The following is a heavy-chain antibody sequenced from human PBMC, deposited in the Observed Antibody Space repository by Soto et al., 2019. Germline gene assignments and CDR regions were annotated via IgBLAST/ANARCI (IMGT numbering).Heavy chain of an antibody. CDR2: ISGSGGST. CDR1: GITFSSYA. V-gene: IGHV3-23*01. D-gene: IGHD6-19*01. J-gene: IGHJ4*02. Sequence: EVQLLESGGGLVQPGGSLRLSCVASGITFSSYAMSWVRQAQGKGLEWVSGISGSGGSTYYADSVKGRFTISRDNSKNTLYLQMNSLRAEDTAVYYCAKDRKSGSGWYWDYWGQGSLVTVSS. CDR3: AKDRKSGSGWYWDY.